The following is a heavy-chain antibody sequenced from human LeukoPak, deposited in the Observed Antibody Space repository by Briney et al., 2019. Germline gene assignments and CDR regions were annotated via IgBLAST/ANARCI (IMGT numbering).Heavy chain of an antibody. D-gene: IGHD6-6*01. J-gene: IGHJ5*02. CDR2: IYSGGTT. CDR3: ARDLAAPYGNWFDP. V-gene: IGHV3-53*01. Sequence: GGSLRLSCAASGFTVSSNYMSWVRQAPGKGLEWVSLIYSGGTTYYADSVKGRFTISRDNSKSTLYLQMNSLRAEDTAVYYCARDLAAPYGNWFDPWGQGTLVTVSS. CDR1: GFTVSSNY.